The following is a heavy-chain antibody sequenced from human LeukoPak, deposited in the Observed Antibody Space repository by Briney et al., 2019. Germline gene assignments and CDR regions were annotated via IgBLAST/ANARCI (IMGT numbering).Heavy chain of an antibody. V-gene: IGHV4-39*01. Sequence: SETLSLTCTVSGGSISSSSYYWGWIRQPPVKGLECIGSIYYSGSTYNNPSLKRRCTIYVDTSKNKFYLMRSSVTAADSAVYYCATLKGDYGVYQDYWGQGTLVTVSS. D-gene: IGHD4-17*01. CDR3: ATLKGDYGVYQDY. CDR1: GGSISSSSYY. CDR2: IYYSGST. J-gene: IGHJ4*02.